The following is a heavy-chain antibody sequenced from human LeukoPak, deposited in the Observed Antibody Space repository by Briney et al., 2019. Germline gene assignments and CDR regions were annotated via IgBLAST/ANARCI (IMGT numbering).Heavy chain of an antibody. D-gene: IGHD5-24*01. CDR1: GGSISSGSSY. Sequence: SETLSLTCTVSGGSISSGSSYGSWIRQPAGKGLEWIGRIYTSGSTNYNPSLKSRVTISVDTSKNQFSLKLSSVTAADTAVYYCARDAFYGDGYKFDYWGQGTLVTVSS. V-gene: IGHV4-61*02. J-gene: IGHJ4*02. CDR2: IYTSGST. CDR3: ARDAFYGDGYKFDY.